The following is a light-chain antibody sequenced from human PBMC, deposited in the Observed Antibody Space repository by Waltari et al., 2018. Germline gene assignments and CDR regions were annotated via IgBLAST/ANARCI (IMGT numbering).Light chain of an antibody. J-gene: IGLJ2*01. Sequence: QSALTQPASVSASPGQSITIPCTATRSDVGAFNSVSWYQQHPGKAPKFIIYDVSNRPSGVSHRFSGSKSGNTASLTISGLQAEDEAVYYCSSFTTSSTLLFGGGTKLTVL. CDR1: RSDVGAFNS. V-gene: IGLV2-14*03. CDR3: SSFTTSSTLL. CDR2: DVS.